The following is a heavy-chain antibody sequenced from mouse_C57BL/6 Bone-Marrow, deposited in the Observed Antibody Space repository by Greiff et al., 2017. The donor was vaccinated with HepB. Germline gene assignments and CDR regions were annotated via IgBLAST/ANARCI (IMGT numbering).Heavy chain of an antibody. CDR3: ARQERDSSGYDWFAY. CDR2: IWSDGST. Sequence: VQLKESGPGLVAPSQSLSITCTVSGFSLTSYGVHWVRQPPGKGLEWLVVIWSDGSTTYNSALKSRLSISKDNSKSQVFLKMNSLQTDDTAMYYCARQERDSSGYDWFAYWGQGTLVTVSA. V-gene: IGHV2-6-1*01. CDR1: GFSLTSYG. J-gene: IGHJ3*01. D-gene: IGHD3-2*02.